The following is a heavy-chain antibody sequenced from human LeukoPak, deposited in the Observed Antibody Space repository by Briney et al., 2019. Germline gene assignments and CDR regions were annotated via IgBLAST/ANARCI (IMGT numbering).Heavy chain of an antibody. V-gene: IGHV4-4*07. CDR2: IYTTGHA. CDR3: ARHGYTASHFFLDY. J-gene: IGHJ4*02. D-gene: IGHD5-18*01. CDR1: SGSINSYY. Sequence: PSETLSLTCSVSSGSINSYYWGWVRQPAGRGLEWIGRIYTTGHADYDPSLQSRVTMSVDTSQKQFSLNLRSVTAADTAFYFCARHGYTASHFFLDYWSQRTLVTVSS.